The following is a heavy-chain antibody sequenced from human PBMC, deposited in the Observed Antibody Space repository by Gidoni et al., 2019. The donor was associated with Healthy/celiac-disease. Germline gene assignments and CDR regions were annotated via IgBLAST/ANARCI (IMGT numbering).Heavy chain of an antibody. V-gene: IGHV4-30-2*01. J-gene: IGHJ4*02. CDR3: AGGGYCSGGSCYPRFDY. CDR1: GGSLSRGGYS. Sequence: QLQLQESGSGLVKPSQTLSLTCAVSGGSLSRGGYSWSWIRQPPGKGLEWIGYIYPSGSTYYNPSLKSRVTISVDRSKNQFSLKLSSVTAADTAVYYCAGGGYCSGGSCYPRFDYWGQGTLVTVSS. CDR2: IYPSGST. D-gene: IGHD2-15*01.